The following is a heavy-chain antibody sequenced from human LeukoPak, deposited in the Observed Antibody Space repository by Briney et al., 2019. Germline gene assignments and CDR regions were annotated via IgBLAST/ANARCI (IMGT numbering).Heavy chain of an antibody. Sequence: PSETLSLTCTVSGGSISSYYWSWIRQPAGKGLEWIGRIYTSGSTNYNPSLKSRVTMSVDTSKNQFSLKLSSVTAADTAVYYCARGRRITMVRGDPPRYFDYWGQGTLVTVSS. CDR1: GGSISSYY. D-gene: IGHD3-10*01. J-gene: IGHJ4*02. V-gene: IGHV4-4*07. CDR3: ARGRRITMVRGDPPRYFDY. CDR2: IYTSGST.